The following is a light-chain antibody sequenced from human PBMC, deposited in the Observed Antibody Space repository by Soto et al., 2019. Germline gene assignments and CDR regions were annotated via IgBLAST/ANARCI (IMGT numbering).Light chain of an antibody. CDR2: EVS. CDR3: SSYAGSNKSV. V-gene: IGLV2-8*01. Sequence: QSVLTQPPSASGSPRQSVTISCTGTSSDVGGYNYVSWYQQYPGKAPKLMIYEVSKRPSGVPDRFSGSKSGNTASLTVSGLQAEDEADYYCSSYAGSNKSVFGTGTKVTVL. J-gene: IGLJ1*01. CDR1: SSDVGGYNY.